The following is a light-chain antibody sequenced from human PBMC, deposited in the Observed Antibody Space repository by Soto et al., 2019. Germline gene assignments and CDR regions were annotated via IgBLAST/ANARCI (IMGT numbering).Light chain of an antibody. CDR2: EVS. CDR1: SSDVGSYNL. V-gene: IGLV2-23*02. Sequence: QSVLTQPASVSGSPGQSITISCTGTSSDVGSYNLVSWYQQHPGKAPKLMIYEVSKRPSGVSKRFSGSKSGNTASLTISGLQAEDEADYYCCSYAGSSTYVFGTGTKLTVL. J-gene: IGLJ1*01. CDR3: CSYAGSSTYV.